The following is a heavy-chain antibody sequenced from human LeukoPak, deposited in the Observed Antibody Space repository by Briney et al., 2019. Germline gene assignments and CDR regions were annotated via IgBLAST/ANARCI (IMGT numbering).Heavy chain of an antibody. CDR2: ISYDGSNK. J-gene: IGHJ4*02. Sequence: GGSLRLSCAASGFTFSSYGMHWVRQAPGKGLEWVAVISYDGSNKYYADSVKGRFTISRDNSKNTLYLQMNSLRAEDTAVYYCAKELYSRPLYSSGWYPTGDFDYWGQGTLVTVSS. CDR1: GFTFSSYG. D-gene: IGHD6-19*01. V-gene: IGHV3-30*18. CDR3: AKELYSRPLYSSGWYPTGDFDY.